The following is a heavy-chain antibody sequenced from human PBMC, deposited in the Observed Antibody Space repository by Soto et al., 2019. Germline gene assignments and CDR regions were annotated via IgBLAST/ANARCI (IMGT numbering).Heavy chain of an antibody. CDR3: ASCSSVRCSYAFDI. J-gene: IGHJ3*02. CDR1: GASVSDHYW. CDR2: VYHSGTT. Sequence: VQLQESGPGLVNPSGTLSLTCAISGASVSDHYWWSWVRQPPGQGLEWIGEVYHSGTTYQNPSLSIRVTISADKSKNEVSLRLTALTAADTAVYYCASCSSVRCSYAFDIWGQGTMLTISS. V-gene: IGHV4-4*02. D-gene: IGHD2-2*01.